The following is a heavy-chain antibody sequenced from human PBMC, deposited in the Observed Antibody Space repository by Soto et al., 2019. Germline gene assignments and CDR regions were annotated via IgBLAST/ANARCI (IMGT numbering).Heavy chain of an antibody. CDR2: IIPIFGTA. V-gene: IGHV1-69*01. CDR3: ARADEYCSGGSCSPRWFDP. J-gene: IGHJ5*02. CDR1: GGTFSSYA. Sequence: QVQLVQSGAEVKKPGSSVKVSCKASGGTFSSYAISWVRQAPGQGLEWMGGIIPIFGTANYAQKFQGRVTITADESTSIAYMELSSLRSEDTAVYYCARADEYCSGGSCSPRWFDPWGQGTLVTVSS. D-gene: IGHD2-15*01.